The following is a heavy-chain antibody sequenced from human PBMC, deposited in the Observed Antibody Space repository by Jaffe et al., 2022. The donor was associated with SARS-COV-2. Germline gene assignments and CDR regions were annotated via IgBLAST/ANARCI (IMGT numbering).Heavy chain of an antibody. CDR1: GFTFSSYG. J-gene: IGHJ6*02. D-gene: IGHD6-6*01. CDR2: IWYDGSNK. Sequence: QVQLVESGGGVVQPGRSLRLSCAASGFTFSSYGMHWVRQAPGKGLEWVAVIWYDGSNKYYADSVKGRFTISRDNSKNTLYLQMNSLRAEDTAVYYCARAAQGQLVPLIYYYYYGMDVWGQGTTVTVSS. CDR3: ARAAQGQLVPLIYYYYYGMDV. V-gene: IGHV3-33*01.